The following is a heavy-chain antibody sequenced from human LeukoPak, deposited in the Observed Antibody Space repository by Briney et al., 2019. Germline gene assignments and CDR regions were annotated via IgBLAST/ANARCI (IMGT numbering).Heavy chain of an antibody. CDR2: IIPIFGTA. J-gene: IGHJ4*02. V-gene: IGHV1-69*05. Sequence: GASVKVSCKASGYTFSSYAISWVRQAPGQGLEWMGGIIPIFGTANYAQKFQGRVTMTTDTSTSTAYVELRSLRSDDTAVYYCARGGTKWFGEPRGPNDYWGQGTLVTVSS. D-gene: IGHD3-10*01. CDR1: GYTFSSYA. CDR3: ARGGTKWFGEPRGPNDY.